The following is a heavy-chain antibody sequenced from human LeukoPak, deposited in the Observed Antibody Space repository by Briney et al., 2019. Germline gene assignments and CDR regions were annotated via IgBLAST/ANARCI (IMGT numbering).Heavy chain of an antibody. D-gene: IGHD7-27*01. Sequence: PSETLSLTCTVSGGSISSYYWSWIRQPAGKGLEWIGRIYTSGSTNYNPSLKSRVTMSVDTSKNQFSLKLSSVTAADTAVYYCARSELTGDRGRRKRGGIIRSGYGYWGQGTLVTVSS. CDR3: ARSELTGDRGRRKRGGIIRSGYGY. V-gene: IGHV4-4*07. CDR2: IYTSGST. J-gene: IGHJ4*02. CDR1: GGSISSYY.